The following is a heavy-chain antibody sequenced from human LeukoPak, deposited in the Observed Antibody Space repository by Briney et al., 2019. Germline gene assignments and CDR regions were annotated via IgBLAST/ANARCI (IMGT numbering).Heavy chain of an antibody. J-gene: IGHJ6*02. V-gene: IGHV3-66*01. CDR1: GFTVSSNY. Sequence: GGSLRLSRAASGFTVSSNYMSWVRQAPGKGLEWVSLIYSGGSTYYADSVKGRFTISRDNSKNTLYLQMNSLRAEDTAVYYCAKSMALYYYYGMDVWGQGTAVTVSS. CDR2: IYSGGST. CDR3: AKSMALYYYYGMDV. D-gene: IGHD2/OR15-2a*01.